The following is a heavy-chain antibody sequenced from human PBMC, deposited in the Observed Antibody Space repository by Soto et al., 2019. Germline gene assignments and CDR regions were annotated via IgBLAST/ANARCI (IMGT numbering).Heavy chain of an antibody. CDR3: ARLSPYGDYGDYYGMDV. CDR1: GYSFTSYW. Sequence: SGESLKISCKGSGYSFTSYWISWVRQMPGKGLEWMGRIDPSDSYTNYSPSFQGHVTISADKSISTAYLQWSSLKASDTAMYYCARLSPYGDYGDYYGMDVWGQGTTVTVSS. D-gene: IGHD4-17*01. J-gene: IGHJ6*02. V-gene: IGHV5-10-1*01. CDR2: IDPSDSYT.